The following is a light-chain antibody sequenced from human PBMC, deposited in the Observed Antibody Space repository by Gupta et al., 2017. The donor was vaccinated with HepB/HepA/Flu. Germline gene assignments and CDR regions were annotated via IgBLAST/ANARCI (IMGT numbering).Light chain of an antibody. V-gene: IGKV3-20*01. Sequence: EIVLTQSPGTLSFSPGERATLSCRASQSITSTYLAWYQQKPGQAPRLLMNGASSRATGVPDRFSGSGSGTDFTLTISRLEPEDFAVYYCHQFGSTPETFGQGTRLQIK. J-gene: IGKJ2*01. CDR1: QSITSTY. CDR3: HQFGSTPET. CDR2: GAS.